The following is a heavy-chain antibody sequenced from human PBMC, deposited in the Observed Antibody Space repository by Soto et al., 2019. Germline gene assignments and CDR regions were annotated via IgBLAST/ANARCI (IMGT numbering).Heavy chain of an antibody. Sequence: EVQLVESGGGLVQPGGSLRLSCAASGFTFSSYWMSWVRQAPGKGLEWVANIKQDGSEKYYVDSVKGRFTISRDNAKNSLYLQMNSLRAEDTAVYYCARFVRGVVSGWFDPWGQGTLVTVSS. CDR2: IKQDGSEK. V-gene: IGHV3-7*04. J-gene: IGHJ5*02. D-gene: IGHD3-10*01. CDR1: GFTFSSYW. CDR3: ARFVRGVVSGWFDP.